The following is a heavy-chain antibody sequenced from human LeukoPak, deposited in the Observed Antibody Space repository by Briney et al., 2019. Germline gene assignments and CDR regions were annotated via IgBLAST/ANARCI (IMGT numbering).Heavy chain of an antibody. CDR2: ISGGGGGT. D-gene: IGHD1-26*01. CDR3: AKGGQYYFNY. J-gene: IGHJ4*02. V-gene: IGHV3-23*01. CDR1: GFTFSTYA. Sequence: GGSLRLSCAASGFTFSTYAMSWFRQAPGKGLRWVSAISGGGGGTYYADSVKGRFTISRDNSKNTLYLQMNRLRAEDTAVYYCAKGGQYYFNYWGQGTLVTVSS.